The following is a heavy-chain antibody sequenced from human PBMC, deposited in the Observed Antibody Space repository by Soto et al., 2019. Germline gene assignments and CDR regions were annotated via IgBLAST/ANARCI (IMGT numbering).Heavy chain of an antibody. D-gene: IGHD3-10*01. CDR3: VRGSRDYGSGSYHMEYYFDY. CDR2: IYYSGST. V-gene: IGHV4-31*03. CDR1: GGSIRSGSYY. J-gene: IGHJ4*02. Sequence: PSETLSLPCTVSGGSIRSGSYYWSWIRQHQEKDLERIGYIYYSGSTYYNPSLKSRVTITVDTSKNQFSLKLSSVTAADTAVYYCVRGSRDYGSGSYHMEYYFDYWGQGTRVTVS.